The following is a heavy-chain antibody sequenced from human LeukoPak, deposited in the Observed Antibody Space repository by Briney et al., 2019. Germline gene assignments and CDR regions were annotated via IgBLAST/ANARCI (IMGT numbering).Heavy chain of an antibody. Sequence: ASVKVSCKASGYTFTGYYMHWVRQAPGQGLEWMGWINPNSGGTNYAQKFQGRVTMTRDTSISTAYMELSRLRSEDTAVYYCANSITMVRGVKYYFDYWGQGTLVTVSS. CDR2: INPNSGGT. J-gene: IGHJ4*02. CDR3: ANSITMVRGVKYYFDY. V-gene: IGHV1-2*02. CDR1: GYTFTGYY. D-gene: IGHD3-10*01.